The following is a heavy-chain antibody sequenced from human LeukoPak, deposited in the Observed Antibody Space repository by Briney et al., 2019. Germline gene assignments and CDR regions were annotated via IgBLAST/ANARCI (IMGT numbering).Heavy chain of an antibody. J-gene: IGHJ4*02. D-gene: IGHD3-9*01. CDR1: GFTFSSYA. CDR2: ISGSGGST. V-gene: IGHV3-23*01. Sequence: QSGGSLRLSCAASGFTFSSYAMSWVRQAPGKGLEWVSAISGSGGSTYYADSVKGRFTISRDNSKNTLYLQMNSLRAEDTAVYYCAKSRGDILTGKGASDYWGQGTLVTVSS. CDR3: AKSRGDILTGKGASDY.